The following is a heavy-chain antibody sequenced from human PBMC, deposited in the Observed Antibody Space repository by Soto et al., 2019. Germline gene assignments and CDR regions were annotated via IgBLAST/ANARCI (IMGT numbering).Heavy chain of an antibody. J-gene: IGHJ4*02. D-gene: IGHD3-16*01. CDR3: ARGMITFGGVRRYFDF. CDR1: GGSFSGYY. CDR2: VNHSGST. V-gene: IGHV4-34*01. Sequence: QVQLQQWGAGLLKPSETLALTCAVYGGSFSGYYWTWIRQPPGKGLEWIGEVNHSGSTNYNPSLKLRVTISIDTSKNQFSLNLTSVTAADTAVYYCARGMITFGGVRRYFDFWGQGALVTVSS.